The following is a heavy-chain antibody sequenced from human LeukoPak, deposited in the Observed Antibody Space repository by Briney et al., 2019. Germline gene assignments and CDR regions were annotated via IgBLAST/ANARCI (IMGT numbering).Heavy chain of an antibody. CDR1: GGTFSSYA. J-gene: IGHJ4*02. Sequence: GASVKVSCKASGGTFSSYAISWVRQAPGQGLEWMGGIISIFGTANYAQKFQGRVTITADESTSTAYMELSSLRSEDTAVYYCARDRGGSYGFSDYWGQGTLVTVSS. V-gene: IGHV1-69*13. D-gene: IGHD1-26*01. CDR3: ARDRGGSYGFSDY. CDR2: IISIFGTA.